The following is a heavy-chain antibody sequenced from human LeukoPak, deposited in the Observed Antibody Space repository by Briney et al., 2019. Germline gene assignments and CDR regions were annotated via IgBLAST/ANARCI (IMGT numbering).Heavy chain of an antibody. CDR3: ARDSAACRGCAFDL. CDR2: IKQDGSEK. V-gene: IGHV3-7*01. J-gene: IGHJ3*01. CDR1: GFTFSSYW. Sequence: PGGSLRLSCAASGFTFSSYWMSWVRQAPGKGLEWVANIKQDGSEKYYVDSVKGRFTISRDNAKNSLFLQMNSLRAEDTAVYYCARDSAACRGCAFDLWGQGTVVTVSS. D-gene: IGHD3-10*01.